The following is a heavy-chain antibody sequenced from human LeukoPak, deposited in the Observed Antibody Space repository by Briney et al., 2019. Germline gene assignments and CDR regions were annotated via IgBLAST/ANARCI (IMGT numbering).Heavy chain of an antibody. V-gene: IGHV4-39*07. CDR3: ASSMVRGNWFDP. J-gene: IGHJ5*02. CDR1: GGSISSSSYY. Sequence: SETLSLTCTVSGGSISSSSYYWGWIRQPPGKGLEWIGSIYYSGSTYYNPSLKSRVTISVDRSKNQFSLKLSSVTAADTAVYYCASSMVRGNWFDPWGQGTLVTVSS. D-gene: IGHD3-10*01. CDR2: IYYSGST.